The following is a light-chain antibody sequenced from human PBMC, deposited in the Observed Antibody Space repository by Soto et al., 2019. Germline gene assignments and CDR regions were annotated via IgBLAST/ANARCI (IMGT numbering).Light chain of an antibody. CDR3: QVWDSDSDHVV. J-gene: IGLJ2*01. CDR1: NLEFKS. Sequence: VLTQPPSVSVAPGQTASISCGGYNLEFKSVHWYQQRPGQAPVLVVFDDRDRPSGIPDRFSGASSGNTATLTISRVEAGDESDFYCQVWDSDSDHVVFGGGTKLTVL. CDR2: DDR. V-gene: IGLV3-21*02.